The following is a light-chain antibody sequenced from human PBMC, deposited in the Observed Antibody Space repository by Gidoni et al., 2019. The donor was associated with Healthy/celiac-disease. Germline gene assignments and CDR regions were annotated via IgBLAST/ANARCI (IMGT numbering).Light chain of an antibody. CDR3: QQSYSTPPG. CDR1: QSISSY. CDR2: AAS. V-gene: IGKV1-39*01. Sequence: IQMTQSPSSLSASVGDRVTITCLSSQSISSYLNWYQQKPGKAPKLLSYAASSLQSGVPSRFSGSGSGTDFTLTISSVQPEDFSTYYCQQSYSTPPGFXQXTKLEIK. J-gene: IGKJ2*03.